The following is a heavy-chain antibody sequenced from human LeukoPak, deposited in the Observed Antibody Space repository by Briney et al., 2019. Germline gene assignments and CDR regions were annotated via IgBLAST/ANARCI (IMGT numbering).Heavy chain of an antibody. D-gene: IGHD6-6*01. CDR3: ARYSSSSGGAAYYLDY. V-gene: IGHV3-74*01. J-gene: IGHJ4*01. Sequence: GGSLRLSCTASGFTLRNYWMHWVRQVPGKRLVWVSRIRGDGSVTNYADSVQGRFTISRDNAKNILYLQINSLRSEDTAVYYCARYSSSSGGAAYYLDYWGHGTLVTVSS. CDR2: IRGDGSVT. CDR1: GFTLRNYW.